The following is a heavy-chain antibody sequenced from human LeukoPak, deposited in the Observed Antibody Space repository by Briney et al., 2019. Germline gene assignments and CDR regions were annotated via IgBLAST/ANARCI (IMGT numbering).Heavy chain of an antibody. D-gene: IGHD2-2*01. J-gene: IGHJ3*02. CDR2: INPNSGGT. CDR3: ARVDVVVPAAMVGAFDI. V-gene: IGHV1-2*02. CDR1: GYTFTGYY. Sequence: GASVKVSCKASGYTFTGYYMHWVRQAPGQGPEWMGWINPNSGGTNYAQKFQGRVTMTRDTSISTACMELSRLRSDDTAVYYCARVDVVVPAAMVGAFDIWGQGTMVTVSS.